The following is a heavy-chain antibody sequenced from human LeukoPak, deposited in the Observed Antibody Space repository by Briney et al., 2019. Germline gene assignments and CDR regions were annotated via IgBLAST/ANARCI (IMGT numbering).Heavy chain of an antibody. Sequence: SQTLSLTCSLAGGAISGFYWSWIRLPPGEGLGWIGHIDFSVGTSYSTSPKSRVTMSLDTPRNQFPCKLTAVSRAHTAVLFCARHSDVVTAAATFDYWAHGTLVTVSS. D-gene: IGHD2-21*02. CDR2: IDFSVGT. CDR1: GGAISGFY. V-gene: IGHV4-59*08. J-gene: IGHJ4*01. CDR3: ARHSDVVTAAATFDY.